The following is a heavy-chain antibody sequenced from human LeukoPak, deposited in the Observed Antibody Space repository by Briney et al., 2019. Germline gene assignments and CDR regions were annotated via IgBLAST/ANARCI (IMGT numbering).Heavy chain of an antibody. V-gene: IGHV3-9*01. J-gene: IGHJ4*02. D-gene: IGHD3-22*01. CDR2: ISWNSGSI. Sequence: GGSLRLSCAASGFTFDDDAMHWVRQAPGKGLEWVSGISWNSGSIGYADSVKGRFTISRDNAKNSLYLQMNSLRAEDTALYYCASGYDSSGSKGYFDYWGQGTLVTVSS. CDR3: ASGYDSSGSKGYFDY. CDR1: GFTFDDDA.